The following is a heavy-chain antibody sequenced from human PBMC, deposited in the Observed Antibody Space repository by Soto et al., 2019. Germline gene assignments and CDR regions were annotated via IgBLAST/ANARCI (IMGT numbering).Heavy chain of an antibody. Sequence: QVQLVGSGGGLARPGGSLRLSCEASGFTFRDYYMSWFRQAPGKGLEWLSYIDSSTKYTNYADSVKGRFTISRDNAKNSLYLQMNSLRADDTAVYYCAREYYYTMDVWGQGTMVTVSS. J-gene: IGHJ6*02. CDR1: GFTFRDYY. V-gene: IGHV3-11*05. CDR2: IDSSTKYT. CDR3: AREYYYTMDV.